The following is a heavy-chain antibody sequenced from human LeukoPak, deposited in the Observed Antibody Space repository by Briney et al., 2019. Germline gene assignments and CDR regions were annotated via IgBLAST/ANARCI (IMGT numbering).Heavy chain of an antibody. CDR1: GASISNYY. CDR2: IYNGGST. V-gene: IGHV4-4*07. Sequence: SETLSLTCIGSGASISNYYWSWIRQPAGKGPEWIGRIYNGGSTNYNSSLRSRITMSLDTSKNQFSLKLTSVTAADTAVYYCARFGGSGDTRGYFDNWGQGTLVTVSS. J-gene: IGHJ4*02. D-gene: IGHD2-15*01. CDR3: ARFGGSGDTRGYFDN.